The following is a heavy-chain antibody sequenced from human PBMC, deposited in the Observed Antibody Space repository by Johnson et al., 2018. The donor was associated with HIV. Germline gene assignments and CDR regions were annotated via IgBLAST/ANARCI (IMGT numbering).Heavy chain of an antibody. Sequence: QVQLVESGGGVVQPGRSLRLSCAASGFTFSSYVIHWVRQPPGKGLEWVAVISYDGSNKYYAGSVEGRFTISRDNSKNTLYLQMNKLRIEDTAVYSCARSVHDYSDYLWGRDAFDIWGRGTMVIVSS. V-gene: IGHV3-30*03. D-gene: IGHD4-11*01. J-gene: IGHJ3*02. CDR3: ARSVHDYSDYLWGRDAFDI. CDR1: GFTFSSYV. CDR2: ISYDGSNK.